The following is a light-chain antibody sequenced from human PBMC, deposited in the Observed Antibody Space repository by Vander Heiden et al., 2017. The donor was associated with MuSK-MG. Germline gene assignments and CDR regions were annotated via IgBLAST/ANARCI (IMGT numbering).Light chain of an antibody. CDR3: QQSYRTPWT. V-gene: IGKV1-39*01. Sequence: DIQMTQSPSSLSASVGDRVTITCRASQSISNYLTWYQQKPGKVPKLLIYDISSLQSGVPSRFSGSGSRTDFTLTISSLQPEDFATYYCQQSYRTPWTFGQGTKVEIE. J-gene: IGKJ1*01. CDR1: QSISNY. CDR2: DIS.